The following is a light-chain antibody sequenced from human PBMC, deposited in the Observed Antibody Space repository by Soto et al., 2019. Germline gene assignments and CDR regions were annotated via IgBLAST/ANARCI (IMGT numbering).Light chain of an antibody. J-gene: IGKJ4*01. CDR1: QDISNY. CDR2: AAS. Sequence: DIQMTQSPSSLSASVGDRVTITCRASQDISNYLAWFQQKPGKAPQSLIYAASSLQSGVPSRFSGSGSRTDFTLTINTLRPEDFATYYCQQYNTYPLTFGGGTKVEIK. V-gene: IGKV1-16*01. CDR3: QQYNTYPLT.